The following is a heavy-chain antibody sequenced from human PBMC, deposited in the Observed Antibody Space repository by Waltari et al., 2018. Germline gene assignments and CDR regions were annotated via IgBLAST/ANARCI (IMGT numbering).Heavy chain of an antibody. CDR1: GGSFSGYY. J-gene: IGHJ4*02. Sequence: QVQLQQWGAGLLKPSETLSLTCAVYGGSFSGYYWSWIRQPPGKGLEWIGEINHSGSTNYTPSLKSRVTISVDTAKSQFSLKLSSVTAADTAVYYCARGYSSSSSRRTVGGRYFDYWGQGTLVTVSS. V-gene: IGHV4-34*01. CDR2: INHSGST. D-gene: IGHD6-13*01. CDR3: ARGYSSSSSRRTVGGRYFDY.